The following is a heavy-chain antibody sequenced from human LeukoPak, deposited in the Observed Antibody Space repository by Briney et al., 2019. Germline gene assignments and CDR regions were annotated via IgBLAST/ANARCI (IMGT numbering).Heavy chain of an antibody. Sequence: GGSLRLSCAASGFTFSSYNMNWVRQAPGKGLEWVASISSSSNYIYYADSVKGRFTISRDNAKNSPFLQMNSLRAEDTAVYYCAGAACSSCYPDYWGQGTLVTVSS. CDR1: GFTFSSYN. V-gene: IGHV3-21*01. CDR2: ISSSSNYI. CDR3: AGAACSSCYPDY. J-gene: IGHJ4*02. D-gene: IGHD2-2*01.